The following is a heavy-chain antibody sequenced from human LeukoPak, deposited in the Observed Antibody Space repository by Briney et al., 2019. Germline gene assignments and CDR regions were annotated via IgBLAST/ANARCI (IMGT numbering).Heavy chain of an antibody. CDR1: GFTLSSYE. J-gene: IGHJ3*02. V-gene: IGHV3-48*03. D-gene: IGHD2-21*02. Sequence: GGSLRLSCAASGFTLSSYEMNWVRQAPGKGLEWVSYISSSGSTIYYADSVKGRFTISRDNAKNSLYLQMNSLRAEDTAVYYCAREAGAYCGGDCYSDAFDIWGQGTMVTVPS. CDR2: ISSSGSTI. CDR3: AREAGAYCGGDCYSDAFDI.